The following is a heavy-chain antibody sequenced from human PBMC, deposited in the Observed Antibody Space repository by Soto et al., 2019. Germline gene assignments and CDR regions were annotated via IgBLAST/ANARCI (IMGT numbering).Heavy chain of an antibody. Sequence: SETLSLTCAVYGGSFSGYYWSWIRQPPGKGLEWIGEINHSGSTNYNPSLKSRVTISVDTSKNQFSLKLSSVTAADTAVYYCARKSYRWIAAAGTYFQHWGQGTLVTVSS. CDR3: ARKSYRWIAAAGTYFQH. V-gene: IGHV4-34*01. CDR2: INHSGST. J-gene: IGHJ1*01. D-gene: IGHD6-13*01. CDR1: GGSFSGYY.